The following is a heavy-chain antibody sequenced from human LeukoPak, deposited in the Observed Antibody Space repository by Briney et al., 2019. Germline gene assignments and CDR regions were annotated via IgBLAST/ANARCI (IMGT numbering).Heavy chain of an antibody. D-gene: IGHD2-2*01. CDR3: ARETRDIVVDGAYGRHFDY. V-gene: IGHV3-30-3*01. Sequence: GGSLRLSCAASGFTFSSYAMHWVRQAPGKGLDWVAVISYDGSNKYYADSVKGRFTISRDNSKNTLYLQMNSMRAEDTAVYYCARETRDIVVDGAYGRHFDYWGQGTLVTVSS. CDR2: ISYDGSNK. J-gene: IGHJ4*02. CDR1: GFTFSSYA.